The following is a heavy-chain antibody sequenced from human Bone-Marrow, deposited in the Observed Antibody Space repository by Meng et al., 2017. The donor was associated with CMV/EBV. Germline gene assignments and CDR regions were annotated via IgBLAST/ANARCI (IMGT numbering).Heavy chain of an antibody. J-gene: IGHJ4*02. CDR2: INPSSGGT. Sequence: ASVKVSCKASGYTFTGYYMHWVRQAPGQGPEWMGWINPSSGGTKNAQKFQGRVTMTRDTSISTAYMELSRLRSDDTAVYYCARPRGYSGYDPFDYWGQGNLVTVSS. D-gene: IGHD5-12*01. CDR3: ARPRGYSGYDPFDY. V-gene: IGHV1-2*02. CDR1: GYTFTGYY.